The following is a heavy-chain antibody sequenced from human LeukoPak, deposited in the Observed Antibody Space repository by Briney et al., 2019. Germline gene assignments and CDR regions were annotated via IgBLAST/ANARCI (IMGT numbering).Heavy chain of an antibody. V-gene: IGHV3-30-3*01. J-gene: IGHJ5*02. CDR2: ISDDGSNK. D-gene: IGHD4-17*01. Sequence: GGSLRLSCAASGFTFSSYAMSWVRQAPGKGLEWVTVISDDGSNKYYADSVKGRFTISRDNSKNTLYLQMNSLRAEDTAVYYCARGLIAYGDYFSLSWGQGTLVTVSS. CDR3: ARGLIAYGDYFSLS. CDR1: GFTFSSYA.